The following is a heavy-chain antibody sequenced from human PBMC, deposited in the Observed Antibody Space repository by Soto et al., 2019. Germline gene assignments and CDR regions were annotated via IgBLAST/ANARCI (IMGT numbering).Heavy chain of an antibody. Sequence: GESLKISCKASGYSFSDCWIGWVRQMPGRGLEWMGIIYPGDSDTRYSASFQGQVTISADKSISTTFLQMNSLRADDTALYYCVSWVSAHFDFWGRGTLVTVSS. J-gene: IGHJ4*02. CDR1: GYSFSDCW. D-gene: IGHD2-8*01. V-gene: IGHV5-51*01. CDR3: VSWVSAHFDF. CDR2: IYPGDSDT.